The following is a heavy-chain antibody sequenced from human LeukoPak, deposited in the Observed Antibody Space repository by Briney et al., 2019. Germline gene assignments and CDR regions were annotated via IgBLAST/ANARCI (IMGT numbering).Heavy chain of an antibody. Sequence: SETLSLICAVSDASISNYFWSWIRQPAGKGLEWIGRIYTSVSTDYNPSLKSRLTMSVDTSKNQFSLKLSSVTAADTAVYYCARESKTYDGTGYYLDYWGQGTLVTVSS. J-gene: IGHJ4*02. D-gene: IGHD3-22*01. V-gene: IGHV4-4*07. CDR3: ARESKTYDGTGYYLDY. CDR1: DASISNYF. CDR2: IYTSVST.